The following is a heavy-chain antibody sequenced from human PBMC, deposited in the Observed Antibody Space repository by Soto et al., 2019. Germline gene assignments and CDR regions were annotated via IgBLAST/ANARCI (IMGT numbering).Heavy chain of an antibody. CDR2: IYYTGAT. D-gene: IGHD1-26*01. J-gene: IGHJ4*02. CDR1: GDSITSFY. V-gene: IGHV4-59*12. Sequence: SETLSLTCKVPGDSITSFYWSWIRQSPGKGLEWIGFIYYTGATNYNPSLKSRVTMSVDTSKKQFSLKLSSVTAADTAAYFCTVGQWVKPFDYWGQGALVTVSS. CDR3: TVGQWVKPFDY.